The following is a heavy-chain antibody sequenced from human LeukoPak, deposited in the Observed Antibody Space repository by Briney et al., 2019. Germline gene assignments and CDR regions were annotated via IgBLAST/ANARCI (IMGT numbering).Heavy chain of an antibody. CDR2: IYTSGST. CDR3: AREEMATNRLLAFDI. J-gene: IGHJ3*02. CDR1: GGSISSGSYY. D-gene: IGHD5-24*01. V-gene: IGHV4-61*02. Sequence: SETLSLTCTVSGGSISSGSYYWGWVRQPAGKGLEWIGRIYTSGSTNYNPSLKSRVTISVDTSKNQFSLKLSSVTAADTAVYYCAREEMATNRLLAFDIWGQGTMVIVSS.